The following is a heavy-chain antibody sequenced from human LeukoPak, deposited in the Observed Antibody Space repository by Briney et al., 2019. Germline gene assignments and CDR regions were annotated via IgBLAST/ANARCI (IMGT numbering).Heavy chain of an antibody. D-gene: IGHD1-14*01. Sequence: SVKVSCKASGGTFSSYPIIWVRQAPRQGLEWMGGIIPIFGTANYAQKFQGRVTITTDESTSTAYMELNSLRSEDTAVYYCASGIRGYYYYYMDVWGKGTTVTVSS. J-gene: IGHJ6*03. CDR3: ASGIRGYYYYYMDV. V-gene: IGHV1-69*05. CDR1: GGTFSSYP. CDR2: IIPIFGTA.